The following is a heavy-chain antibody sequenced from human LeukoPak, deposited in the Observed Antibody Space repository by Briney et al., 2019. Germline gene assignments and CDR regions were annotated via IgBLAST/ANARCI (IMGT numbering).Heavy chain of an antibody. CDR2: ISYSGGT. D-gene: IGHD5-24*01. J-gene: IGHJ5*02. CDR3: AEMSGSASLNR. V-gene: IGHV4-59*02. Sequence: PSETLSLTCTVSADNTYYWSWIRQPPGKGLEWLGHISYSGGTHYNPSLKRRVTISIGTSKDQMSLKLSSVTAAGTALYYCAEMSGSASLNRWGQGTLVSVSS. CDR1: ADNTYY.